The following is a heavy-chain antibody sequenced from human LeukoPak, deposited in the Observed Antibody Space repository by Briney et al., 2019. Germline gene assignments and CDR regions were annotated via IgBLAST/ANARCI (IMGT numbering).Heavy chain of an antibody. Sequence: GGSLRLSCAASGFTFSSYSMNWVRQAPGKGLKWVSSISSCSSYIYYADSVKGRFTISRDNAKNSLYLQMNSLRAEDTAVYYCARVYSTIFGVVRNWFDPWGQGTLVTVSS. CDR3: ARVYSTIFGVVRNWFDP. CDR1: GFTFSSYS. V-gene: IGHV3-21*01. J-gene: IGHJ5*02. CDR2: ISSCSSYI. D-gene: IGHD3-3*01.